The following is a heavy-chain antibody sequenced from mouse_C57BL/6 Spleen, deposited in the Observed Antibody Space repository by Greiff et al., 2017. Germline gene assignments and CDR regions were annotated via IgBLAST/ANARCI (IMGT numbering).Heavy chain of an antibody. J-gene: IGHJ4*01. Sequence: VQLQQPGAELVRPGSSVKLSCKASGYTFTSYWMDWVKQRPGQGLEWIGNIYPSDSETHYNQKFKDKATLTVDKSSSTAYMLLSSLTSEDSAVYDCARGPYYYAKDYWGQGTSVTVAS. CDR2: IYPSDSET. CDR1: GYTFTSYW. V-gene: IGHV1-61*01. CDR3: ARGPYYYAKDY.